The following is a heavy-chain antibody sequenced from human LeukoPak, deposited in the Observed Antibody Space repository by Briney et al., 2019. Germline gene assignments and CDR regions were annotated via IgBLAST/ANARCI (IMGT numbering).Heavy chain of an antibody. CDR2: ISYSGTT. V-gene: IGHV4-39*07. CDR3: ARDGYDDLNAFDI. J-gene: IGHJ3*02. D-gene: IGHD3/OR15-3a*01. Sequence: SETLSLTCTVSGGSISSSGYYWGWIRQPPGKGLEWIGSISYSGTTYYNPSLKSRVTISVDTSRNQFSLKLSSVTAADTAVYYCARDGYDDLNAFDIWGHGTMVTVSS. CDR1: GGSISSSGYY.